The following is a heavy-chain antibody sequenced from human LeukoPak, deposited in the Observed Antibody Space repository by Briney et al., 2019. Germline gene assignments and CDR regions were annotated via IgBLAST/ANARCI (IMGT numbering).Heavy chain of an antibody. V-gene: IGHV4-30-4*01. J-gene: IGHJ6*02. Sequence: PSQTLSLTCTVSGGSISSGDYYWSWIRQPPGKGLEWIGYIYYSGSTYYNPSLKSRVTISVDTSKNQFSLKLSSVTAADTAVYYCARDSTNYYDSGGYPTYGMDVWGQGTTVTVSS. CDR1: GGSISSGDYY. D-gene: IGHD3-22*01. CDR2: IYYSGST. CDR3: ARDSTNYYDSGGYPTYGMDV.